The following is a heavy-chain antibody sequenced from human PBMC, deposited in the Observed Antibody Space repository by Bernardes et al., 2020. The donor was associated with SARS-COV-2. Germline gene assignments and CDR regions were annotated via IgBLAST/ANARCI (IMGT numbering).Heavy chain of an antibody. CDR1: GFIFRGYW. V-gene: IGHV3-7*01. J-gene: IGHJ4*02. CDR2: IKEDGREK. Sequence: GRSLRPSCAASGFIFRGYWISWVRQAPGKGLYWWAYIKEDGREKYYVDSVKGRFTISRDNAKNSLYLQMNSLRAEDTAVYYCAGCGYRYGPDYWGRGTLVTVSS. D-gene: IGHD5-18*01. CDR3: AGCGYRYGPDY.